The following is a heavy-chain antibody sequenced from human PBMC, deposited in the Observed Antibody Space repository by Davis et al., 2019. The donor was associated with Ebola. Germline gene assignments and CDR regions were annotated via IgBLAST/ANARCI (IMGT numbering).Heavy chain of an antibody. CDR1: GFTVSSNY. D-gene: IGHD2-2*01. Sequence: GGSLRLSCAASGFTVSSNYMTWVRQAPGKGLEWVSVIYSGGSTYYSDSVKGRFTISRDNSKNTLYLQMNSLRAEDTAVYYCAKANRCSSTSCYWGYYYYGMDVWGQGTTVTVSS. CDR2: IYSGGST. J-gene: IGHJ6*02. V-gene: IGHV3-53*01. CDR3: AKANRCSSTSCYWGYYYYGMDV.